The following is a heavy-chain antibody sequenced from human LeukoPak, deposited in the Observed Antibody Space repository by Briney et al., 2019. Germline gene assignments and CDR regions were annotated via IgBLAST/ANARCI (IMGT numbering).Heavy chain of an antibody. CDR3: ARAAGYSSGWPFDY. D-gene: IGHD6-19*01. CDR1: GFSFRSYG. Sequence: GGSLRLSCAASGFSFRSYGMHWVRQAPGKGLEWVAVIWHDGSNKYYAGSVKGRLTISRDNSKDTLYLQMNSLRAEDTAVYYCARAAGYSSGWPFDYWGQGTLVTVSS. J-gene: IGHJ4*02. CDR2: IWHDGSNK. V-gene: IGHV3-33*01.